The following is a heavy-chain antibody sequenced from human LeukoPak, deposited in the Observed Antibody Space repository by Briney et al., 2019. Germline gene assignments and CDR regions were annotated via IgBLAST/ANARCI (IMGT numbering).Heavy chain of an antibody. J-gene: IGHJ4*02. CDR3: AKGGQRYDFWRFDY. CDR1: GFTFSTYA. Sequence: GGSPRLSCVASGFTFSTYAMSWVRQAPGKGLEWVSSISGSGGSTYYAEFVKGRSTISRDNSKNTLYLQMNSLRAEDTAVYYCAKGGQRYDFWRFDYWGQGTLVTVSS. V-gene: IGHV3-23*01. CDR2: ISGSGGST. D-gene: IGHD3-3*01.